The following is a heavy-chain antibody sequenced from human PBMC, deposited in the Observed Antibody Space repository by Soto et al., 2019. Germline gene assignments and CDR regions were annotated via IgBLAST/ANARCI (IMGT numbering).Heavy chain of an antibody. J-gene: IGHJ3*02. V-gene: IGHV3-48*02. CDR2: ISSSSSTI. D-gene: IGHD2-2*01. CDR1: GFTFSSYS. CDR3: ARDHSFTDIVVVPAAPPAHAFDI. Sequence: KQRGSLRLSCAASGFTFSSYSMNWVRQAPGKGLEWVSYISSSSSTIYYADSVKGRFTISRDNAKNSLYLQMNSLRDEDTAVYYCARDHSFTDIVVVPAAPPAHAFDIWGQGTMVTVSS.